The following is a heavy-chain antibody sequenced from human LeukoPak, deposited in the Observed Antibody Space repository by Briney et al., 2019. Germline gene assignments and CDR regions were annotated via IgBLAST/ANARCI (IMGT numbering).Heavy chain of an antibody. V-gene: IGHV4-59*01. D-gene: IGHD3-3*01. CDR2: IYYSGST. J-gene: IGHJ4*02. CDR1: GGSISSYY. Sequence: PSETLSLTCTVSGGSISSYYWSWIRQPPGKGLEWIGYIYYSGSTNYNPSLKSRVTISVDTSKNQFSLKLSSVTAADTAVYYCARDRLEYDFWSGYGYFDYWGQGTLVTVSS. CDR3: ARDRLEYDFWSGYGYFDY.